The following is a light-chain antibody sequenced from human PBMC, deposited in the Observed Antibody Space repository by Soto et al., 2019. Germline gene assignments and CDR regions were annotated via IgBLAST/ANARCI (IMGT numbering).Light chain of an antibody. CDR2: GAS. V-gene: IGKV3-15*01. Sequence: EIVMTQSPATLSVSPGQRATLSCRASQSVSSNLAWYQQKPVQAPRLLIYGASTRATGIPARFSGSGSGTEFTLTISSLQSEDFAVYYCQQYNNWPPNTFGQGTKVDIK. J-gene: IGKJ1*01. CDR1: QSVSSN. CDR3: QQYNNWPPNT.